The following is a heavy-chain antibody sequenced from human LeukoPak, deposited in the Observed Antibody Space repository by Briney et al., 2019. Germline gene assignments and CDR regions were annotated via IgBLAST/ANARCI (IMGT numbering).Heavy chain of an antibody. CDR3: AREYDYDSSGYYHTFDY. J-gene: IGHJ4*02. CDR1: GYTFTSYG. CDR2: ISAYNGNT. Sequence: GASVKVSCKASGYTFTSYGISWVRQAPGQGLEWMGWISAYNGNTNYAQKLQGRVTMTTDTSTSTAYMELRSLRSDDTAVYYCAREYDYDSSGYYHTFDYWGQGTLVTVSS. D-gene: IGHD3-22*01. V-gene: IGHV1-18*01.